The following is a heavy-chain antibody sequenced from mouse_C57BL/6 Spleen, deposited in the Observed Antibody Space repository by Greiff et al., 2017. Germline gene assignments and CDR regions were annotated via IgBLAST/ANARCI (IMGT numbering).Heavy chain of an antibody. CDR1: GYSITSGYD. D-gene: IGHD1-1*02. Sequence: EVQLQESGPGMVKPSQSLSLTCTVTGYSITSGYDWHWIRHFPGNKLEWMGYISYSGSTNYNPSLKSRISITHDTSKNHFFLKLNSVTTEDTATYYCARDGYGYLDYWGQGTTLTVSS. V-gene: IGHV3-1*01. J-gene: IGHJ2*01. CDR2: ISYSGST. CDR3: ARDGYGYLDY.